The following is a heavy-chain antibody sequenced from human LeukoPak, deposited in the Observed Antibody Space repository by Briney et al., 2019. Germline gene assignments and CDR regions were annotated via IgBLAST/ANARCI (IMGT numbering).Heavy chain of an antibody. D-gene: IGHD6-25*01. CDR1: GFTFSSYG. Sequence: PGGSLRLSCAAPGFTFSSYGMHWVRQAPGKGLEWVAVISYDGSNKYYADSVKGRFTISRDNSKNTLYLQMNSLRAEDTAVYYCAKDLEPSGVLDPWGQGTLVTVSS. CDR3: AKDLEPSGVLDP. J-gene: IGHJ5*02. CDR2: ISYDGSNK. V-gene: IGHV3-30*18.